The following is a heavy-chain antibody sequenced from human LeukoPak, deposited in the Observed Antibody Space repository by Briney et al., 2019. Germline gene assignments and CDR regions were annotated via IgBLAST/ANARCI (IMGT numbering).Heavy chain of an antibody. CDR3: AKEGTRWSNLDY. D-gene: IGHD4-23*01. J-gene: IGHJ4*02. CDR2: IWYGGSNK. Sequence: GGSLRLSCAASGFTFSSYGMHWVRQAPGKGLEWVAVIWYGGSNKYYADSVKGRFTISRDNSKNTLYLQMNSLRAEDTAVYYCAKEGTRWSNLDYWGQGTLVTVSS. V-gene: IGHV3-30*02. CDR1: GFTFSSYG.